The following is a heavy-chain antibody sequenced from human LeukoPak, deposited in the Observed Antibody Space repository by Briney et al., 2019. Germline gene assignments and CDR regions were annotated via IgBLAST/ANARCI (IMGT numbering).Heavy chain of an antibody. V-gene: IGHV3-48*03. D-gene: IGHD3-22*01. CDR3: ARDFLGRGYPPMFDP. Sequence: GGSLTLSCAASGFTFSSYEMNWVRQAPGKGLEWISYISSSGFTKYYADSVKGRFTISRDNAKNSLYLQMNSLRAEDTAVYYCARDFLGRGYPPMFDPWGQETLVTVSS. J-gene: IGHJ5*02. CDR1: GFTFSSYE. CDR2: ISSSGFTK.